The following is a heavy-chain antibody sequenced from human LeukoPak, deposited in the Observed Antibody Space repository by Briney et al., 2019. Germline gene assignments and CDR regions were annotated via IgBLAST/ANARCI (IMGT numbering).Heavy chain of an antibody. Sequence: PSETLSLTCNVSGGSVSISSYFWGWIRQPPGKGLEWIGSIYYSGNTYYNPSLKSRVTISIDTSKNQFSLRLTSVTAADTAVYYCARRDGYNGPLDYWGQGTLVTVSS. CDR3: ARRDGYNGPLDY. V-gene: IGHV4-39*01. J-gene: IGHJ4*02. CDR2: IYYSGNT. D-gene: IGHD5-24*01. CDR1: GGSVSISSYF.